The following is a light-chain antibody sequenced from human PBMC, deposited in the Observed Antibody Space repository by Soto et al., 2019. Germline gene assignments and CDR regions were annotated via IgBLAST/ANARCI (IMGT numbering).Light chain of an antibody. CDR2: AVS. J-gene: IGLJ1*01. V-gene: IGLV2-14*01. CDR1: SSDVGAYIF. Sequence: QSVLTQPASVSGSPGQSITISCTGTSSDVGAYIFVSWYQQHPGKAPKLMIYAVSSRPSGVSYRFSVSKSGNTASLTISGLQSEDEADYYCSSFTTNSSYVFGTGTKVTVL. CDR3: SSFTTNSSYV.